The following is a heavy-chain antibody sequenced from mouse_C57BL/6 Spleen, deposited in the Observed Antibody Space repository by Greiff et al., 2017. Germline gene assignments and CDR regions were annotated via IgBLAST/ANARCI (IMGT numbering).Heavy chain of an antibody. CDR2: IDPSDSDT. Sequence: QVQLQQPGAELVRPGSSVKLSCKASGYTFTSYWMHWVKQRPIQGLEWIGNIDPSDSDTHYNQKFKDKATLTVDKSPSTAYMQLSSLTSEDSAVYYCARWDYYAYDGYYAMECWGQGTSVTVSS. D-gene: IGHD2-2*01. CDR3: ARWDYYAYDGYYAMEC. CDR1: GYTFTSYW. J-gene: IGHJ4*01. V-gene: IGHV1-52*01.